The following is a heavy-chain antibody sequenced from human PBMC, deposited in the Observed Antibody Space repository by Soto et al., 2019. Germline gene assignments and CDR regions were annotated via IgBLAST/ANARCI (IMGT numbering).Heavy chain of an antibody. V-gene: IGHV3-23*01. J-gene: IGHJ4*02. CDR2: ISATGGGT. Sequence: GSLLLPCAASGFKFSNYAMSWVRQAPGKGLEWVSLISATGGGTYYADSVKGRFTISRDNSHNTLYLQVHSLTAEDTAVYYCAKDRRAGGNSAFYFDFWGQGAQVTVYS. CDR3: AKDRRAGGNSAFYFDF. CDR1: GFKFSNYA. D-gene: IGHD3-16*01.